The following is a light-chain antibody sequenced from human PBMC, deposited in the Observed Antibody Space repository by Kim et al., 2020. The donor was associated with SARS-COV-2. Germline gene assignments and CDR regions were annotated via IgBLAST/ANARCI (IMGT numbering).Light chain of an antibody. CDR2: DES. V-gene: IGKV3-11*01. J-gene: IGKJ4*01. CDR1: PSVTAD. Sequence: LPPEERASRSCRASPSVTADLDWYKQRPGKAPRPLIYDESTRATGIPGRFSGSGAGTDFPLTISSLEPEDFAGYYCQQRGSWPLTFGGGTKMDIK. CDR3: QQRGSWPLT.